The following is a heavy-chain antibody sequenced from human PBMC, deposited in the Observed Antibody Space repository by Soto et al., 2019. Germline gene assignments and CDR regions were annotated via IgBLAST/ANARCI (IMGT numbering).Heavy chain of an antibody. J-gene: IGHJ5*02. Sequence: QVHLQESGPGLVKPSETLSLTCSVSGGTISGYYWTWIRQPAGKGLEWIGRIYSSGNTKYNPSLQSRVSMLLDTSNNQFSLILTSVTAADTAVYYCARGQRFSDWFDPWGQGTLVTVSS. D-gene: IGHD3-3*01. CDR3: ARGQRFSDWFDP. CDR1: GGTISGYY. CDR2: IYSSGNT. V-gene: IGHV4-4*07.